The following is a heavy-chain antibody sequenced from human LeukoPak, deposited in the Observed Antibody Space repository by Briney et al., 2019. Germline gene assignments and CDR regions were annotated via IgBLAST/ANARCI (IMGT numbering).Heavy chain of an antibody. CDR2: ISYDGSNK. V-gene: IGHV3-30-3*01. CDR1: GFTFSTYA. Sequence: GRSLRLSCAASGFTFSTYAMHWVRQAPGKGLEWVAVISYDGSNKYYADSVQGRFTISRDHSKNTLYLQMNSLRAEDTAVYYCANGRRDYYDIDAFDIWGQGTMVTVSS. CDR3: ANGRRDYYDIDAFDI. J-gene: IGHJ3*02. D-gene: IGHD3-22*01.